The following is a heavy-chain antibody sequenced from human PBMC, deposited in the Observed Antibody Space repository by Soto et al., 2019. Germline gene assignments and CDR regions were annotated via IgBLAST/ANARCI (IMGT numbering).Heavy chain of an antibody. CDR3: ARTFYGDNVDY. CDR2: MNPNSGNT. V-gene: IGHV1-8*01. CDR1: GYTFTNYD. J-gene: IGHJ4*02. Sequence: QVQLVQSGAEVKKPGASVKVSCKASGYTFTNYDINWVRQATGQGLEWMGWMNPNSGNTGYEQKFQDRVTMTRNTSICTAYIELSSMRSEDTAVYYCARTFYGDNVDYWGQGTLVTVSS. D-gene: IGHD4-17*01.